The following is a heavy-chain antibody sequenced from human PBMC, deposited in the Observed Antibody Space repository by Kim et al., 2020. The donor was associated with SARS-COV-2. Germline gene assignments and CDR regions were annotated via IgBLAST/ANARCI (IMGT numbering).Heavy chain of an antibody. J-gene: IGHJ6*02. CDR3: ARDRSSGWYLLLGYGMDV. Sequence: KGRVTMSVDTSKNQFSLKLSSVTAADTAVYYCARDRSSGWYLLLGYGMDVWGQGTTVTVSS. D-gene: IGHD6-19*01. V-gene: IGHV4-4*06.